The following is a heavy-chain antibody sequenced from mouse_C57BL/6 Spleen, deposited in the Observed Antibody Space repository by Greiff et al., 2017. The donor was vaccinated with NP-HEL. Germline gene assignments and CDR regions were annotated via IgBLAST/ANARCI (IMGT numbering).Heavy chain of an antibody. CDR1: GYTFTDYY. V-gene: IGHV1-26*01. CDR3: ARCSSWAMDY. CDR2: INPNNGGT. J-gene: IGHJ4*01. D-gene: IGHD1-1*01. Sequence: EVQLQQSGPELVKPGASVKISCKASGYTFTDYYMNWVKQSHGKSLEWIGDINPNNGGTSYNQKFKGKATLTVDKSSSTAYMELRSLTSEDSAVYYCARCSSWAMDYWGQGTSVTVSS.